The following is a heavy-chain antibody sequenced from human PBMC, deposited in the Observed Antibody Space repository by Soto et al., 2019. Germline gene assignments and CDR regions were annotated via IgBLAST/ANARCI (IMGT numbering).Heavy chain of an antibody. CDR3: ARMSGTYYVPDY. CDR1: NASITSSGYY. D-gene: IGHD1-26*01. CDR2: IYHSGST. V-gene: IGHV4-31*03. Sequence: QVQLQESGPRLVEASQTLSLTCTVSNASITSSGYYWSWVRQPPGKRLEWIGYIYHSGSTFYSPSLQSRLTMSVDTSKNQFSLTLRSVTAAGTAVYHCARMSGTYYVPDYWGQGTLVTVSS. J-gene: IGHJ4*02.